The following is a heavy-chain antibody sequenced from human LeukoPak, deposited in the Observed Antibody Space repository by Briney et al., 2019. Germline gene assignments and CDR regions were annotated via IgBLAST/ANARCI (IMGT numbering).Heavy chain of an antibody. J-gene: IGHJ4*02. Sequence: PGGSLRLSCAASGFTFSSYSMNWVRQAPGKGLEWVSSISSSSSYIYYADSVKGRFTISRDNAKNSLYLQMNSLRAEDTAVYYCARELGHCSSTSCYYYFDYWGQGTLVTASA. CDR1: GFTFSSYS. CDR3: ARELGHCSSTSCYYYFDY. D-gene: IGHD2-2*01. V-gene: IGHV3-21*01. CDR2: ISSSSSYI.